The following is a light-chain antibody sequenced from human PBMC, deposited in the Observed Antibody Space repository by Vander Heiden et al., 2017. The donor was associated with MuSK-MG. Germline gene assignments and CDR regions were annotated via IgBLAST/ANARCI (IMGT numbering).Light chain of an antibody. V-gene: IGKV1-5*03. Sequence: DIHMTQSPSTLSAFVGDRVTITCRASQSISSWLAWNQQKPGKAPKLLIYKASSLESGVPSRFSGSGSGTEFTLTISSLQPDDFATYYCQHEDKSPVTFGQRTKVEI. CDR3: QHEDKSPVT. J-gene: IGKJ1*01. CDR2: KAS. CDR1: QSISSW.